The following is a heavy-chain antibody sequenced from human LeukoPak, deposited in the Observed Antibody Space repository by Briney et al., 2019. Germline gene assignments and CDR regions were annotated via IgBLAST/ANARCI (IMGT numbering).Heavy chain of an antibody. Sequence: PSETLSLTCAVYGGSFSGYYWSWVRQPPGKGLEWIGEINHSGSTNYNPSLKSRVTISVDTSKNQFSLKLSSVTAADTAVYYCARPRRNTAMVHNDAFDIWGQGTMVTVSS. D-gene: IGHD5-18*01. CDR1: GGSFSGYY. CDR3: ARPRRNTAMVHNDAFDI. J-gene: IGHJ3*02. CDR2: INHSGST. V-gene: IGHV4-34*01.